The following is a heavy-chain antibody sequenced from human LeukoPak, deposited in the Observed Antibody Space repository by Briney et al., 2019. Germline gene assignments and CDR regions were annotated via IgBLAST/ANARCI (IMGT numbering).Heavy chain of an antibody. Sequence: GGSLRLSCAASGFTVGSNYMSWVRQAPGKGLEWVSVIYSGGSTYYADSVKGGFTISRDNSKNTLYLQMNSPRAEDTAVYYCARDKAASPNNWFDPWGQGTLVTVSS. CDR1: GFTVGSNY. J-gene: IGHJ5*02. CDR2: IYSGGST. CDR3: ARDKAASPNNWFDP. V-gene: IGHV3-66*01. D-gene: IGHD6-25*01.